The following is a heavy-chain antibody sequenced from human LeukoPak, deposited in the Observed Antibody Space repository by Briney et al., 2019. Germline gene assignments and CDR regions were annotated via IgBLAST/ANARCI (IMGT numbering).Heavy chain of an antibody. J-gene: IGHJ3*02. Sequence: ASVKVSCKASGYTFTDHYIHWVRQAPGQGLEWMGWINPNSGGTNYAQKFQGRVTMTRDTSISTAYMELCRLRSDDTAVYYCARAGESPSSLRYFDTYNPHDAFDIWGQGTMVTVSS. V-gene: IGHV1-2*02. CDR3: ARAGESPSSLRYFDTYNPHDAFDI. CDR1: GYTFTDHY. D-gene: IGHD3-9*01. CDR2: INPNSGGT.